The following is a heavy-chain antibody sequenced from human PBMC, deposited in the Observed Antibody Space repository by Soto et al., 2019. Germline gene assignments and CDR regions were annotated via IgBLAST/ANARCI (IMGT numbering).Heavy chain of an antibody. J-gene: IGHJ6*02. D-gene: IGHD3-10*01. CDR3: ARDGYYYGSGSYYIGYYYYGMDV. CDR2: IRQDGSEK. V-gene: IGHV3-7*01. Sequence: GGSLRLSCAASGFTFTSYWMGWVRQAPGKGLEWVANIRQDGSEKYYVDSVKGRFTISRDNAKNSLYLQMNSLRAEDTAVYHCARDGYYYGSGSYYIGYYYYGMDVWGQGTRVTVSS. CDR1: GFTFTSYW.